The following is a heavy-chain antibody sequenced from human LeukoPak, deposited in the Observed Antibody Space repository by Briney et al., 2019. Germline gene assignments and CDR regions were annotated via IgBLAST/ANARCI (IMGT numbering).Heavy chain of an antibody. D-gene: IGHD3-10*01. CDR3: ARDLRITMVRGVITHDY. J-gene: IGHJ4*02. CDR1: GGTFSSYA. Sequence: ASVKVSCKASGGTFSSYAISWVRQAPGQGLEWMRWISAYNGNTNYAQKLQGRVTMTTDTSTSTAYMELRSLRSDDTAVYYCARDLRITMVRGVITHDYWGQGTLVTVSS. V-gene: IGHV1-18*01. CDR2: ISAYNGNT.